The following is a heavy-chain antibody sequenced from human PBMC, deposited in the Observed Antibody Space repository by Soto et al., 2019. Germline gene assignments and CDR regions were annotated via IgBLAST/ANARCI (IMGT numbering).Heavy chain of an antibody. CDR2: IYWDDDK. D-gene: IGHD2-2*01. CDR3: AHAYGGTSWPNDAFDV. CDR1: GFSLSTDGVG. Sequence: QITLKEAGPTLVKPTQTLTLTCTFSGFSLSTDGVGVGWIRQPPGKALEWLALIYWDDDKRYSPSLKSRLTITKDTPKNQVVLTMTNMDPVDTATYYCAHAYGGTSWPNDAFDVWGQGTVVTVSS. V-gene: IGHV2-5*02. J-gene: IGHJ3*01.